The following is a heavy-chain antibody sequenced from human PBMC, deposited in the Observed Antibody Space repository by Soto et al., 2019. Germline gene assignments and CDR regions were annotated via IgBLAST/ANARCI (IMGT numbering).Heavy chain of an antibody. Sequence: EVQLVQSGGGLVQPGGSLRLSCAASGFTFSIYKMNWVRQAPGGGLEWVSYISSSGDTIYYADSVLGRFSISRDNAQNSLYLQMNSLRAEDTAVYYCARGLHDYIWGGFDPWGQGTLVTVSS. J-gene: IGHJ5*02. CDR3: ARGLHDYIWGGFDP. CDR1: GFTFSIYK. V-gene: IGHV3-48*03. D-gene: IGHD3-16*01. CDR2: ISSSGDTI.